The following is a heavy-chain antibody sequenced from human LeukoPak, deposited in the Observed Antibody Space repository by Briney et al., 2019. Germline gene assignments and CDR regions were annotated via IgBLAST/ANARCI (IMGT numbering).Heavy chain of an antibody. Sequence: ASETLSLTCAVYGGSFSGYYWSWIRQPPGKGLEWIGEINHSGSTNYNPSLKSRVTISVDTSKNQFSLKLSSVTAADTAVYYCARGGERITMVRGARVWFDPWGQGTLVTVSS. CDR1: GGSFSGYY. CDR2: INHSGST. CDR3: ARGGERITMVRGARVWFDP. D-gene: IGHD3-10*01. V-gene: IGHV4-34*01. J-gene: IGHJ5*02.